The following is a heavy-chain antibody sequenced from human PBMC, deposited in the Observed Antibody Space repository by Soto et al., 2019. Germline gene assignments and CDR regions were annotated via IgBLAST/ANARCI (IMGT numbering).Heavy chain of an antibody. CDR1: GFTFSNYA. J-gene: IGHJ4*02. CDR2: MSGNGGRI. V-gene: IGHV3-23*01. D-gene: IGHD2-21*02. CDR3: VKDPVSGGVGGAWFDY. Sequence: EVQLLESGGGSVQPGGSLRLSCTVSGFTFSNYAMTWVRQAPGKGLEWVSIMSGNGGRILYADSVKGRFTISRDNSKNTLYLQMNSLRLEDTAVYYCVKDPVSGGVGGAWFDYWGQGTLVTVSS.